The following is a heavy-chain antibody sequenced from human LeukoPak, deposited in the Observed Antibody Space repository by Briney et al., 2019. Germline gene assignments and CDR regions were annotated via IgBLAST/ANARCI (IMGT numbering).Heavy chain of an antibody. D-gene: IGHD6-6*01. Sequence: GGSLRLSCAASGFTFSNTWMSWVRQAPGKGLEWVSYISSGGSTIYYADSVKGRFTISRDNAKNSVYLQMNSLRAEDTAVYYCARVYRSSSGPTLDHWGQGTLVTVSS. CDR3: ARVYRSSSGPTLDH. V-gene: IGHV3-11*04. CDR2: ISSGGSTI. J-gene: IGHJ4*02. CDR1: GFTFSNTW.